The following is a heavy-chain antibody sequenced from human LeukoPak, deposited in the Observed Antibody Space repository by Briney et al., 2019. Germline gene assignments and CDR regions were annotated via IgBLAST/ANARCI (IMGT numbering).Heavy chain of an antibody. CDR3: AREASSSWYHALDI. V-gene: IGHV4-59*01. Sequence: SETLSLTWTVSGGSISSYYWSWIRQPPGKGLEWIGYIYSSGSTNYNPSLKSRVTISVDTSKNQFSLKLSSVTAADTAVYYCAREASSSWYHALDIWGQGTMVTVSS. CDR1: GGSISSYY. D-gene: IGHD6-13*01. J-gene: IGHJ3*02. CDR2: IYSSGST.